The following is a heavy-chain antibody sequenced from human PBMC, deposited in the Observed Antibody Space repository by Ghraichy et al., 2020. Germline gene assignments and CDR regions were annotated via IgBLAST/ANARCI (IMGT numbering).Heavy chain of an antibody. V-gene: IGHV3-23*01. CDR1: GFTFSSYG. D-gene: IGHD3-10*01. Sequence: GESLNISCAASGFTFSSYGMSWVRQAPGKGLEWVSTINDSGGRTYYTDSVKGRFTISRDNSKNTLYLQMNSLRAEDTAVYYCANGLDYYGSGNYGPFDSWGQGTLVTVSS. J-gene: IGHJ4*02. CDR3: ANGLDYYGSGNYGPFDS. CDR2: INDSGGRT.